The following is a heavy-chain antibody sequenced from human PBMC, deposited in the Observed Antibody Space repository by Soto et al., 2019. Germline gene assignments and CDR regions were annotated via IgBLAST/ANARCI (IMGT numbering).Heavy chain of an antibody. CDR2: INHSGST. J-gene: IGHJ4*02. CDR1: GGSFSGYY. Sequence: QVQLQQWGAGLLKPSETLSLTCAVYGGSFSGYYWSWIRQPPGKGLEWIGEINHSGSTNYNPSLKSRVTISVDTSKNQFSLKLSSVTAADTAVYYCARCLDGSGSYLDYWGQGTLVTVSS. V-gene: IGHV4-34*01. D-gene: IGHD3-10*01. CDR3: ARCLDGSGSYLDY.